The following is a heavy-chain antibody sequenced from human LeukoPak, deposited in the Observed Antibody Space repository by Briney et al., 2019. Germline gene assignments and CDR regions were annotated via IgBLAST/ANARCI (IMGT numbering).Heavy chain of an antibody. V-gene: IGHV4-39*07. Sequence: PSETLSLTCTVSGGSISSSSYYWGWIRQPPGKGLEWIGEIIHSGGTNYNPSLKGRVTISLGTSYNQFSLRLTSVTAADTAVYYCARFQYGQLALDHWGQGTQVTVYS. J-gene: IGHJ4*02. D-gene: IGHD6-6*01. CDR2: IIHSGGT. CDR1: GGSISSSSYY. CDR3: ARFQYGQLALDH.